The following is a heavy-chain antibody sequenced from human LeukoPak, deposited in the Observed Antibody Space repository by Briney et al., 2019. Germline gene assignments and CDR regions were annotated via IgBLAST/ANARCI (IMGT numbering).Heavy chain of an antibody. CDR1: GFSFSAYW. CDR3: TRGSGSYNPVDY. V-gene: IGHV3-7*03. J-gene: IGHJ4*02. D-gene: IGHD3-10*01. Sequence: GGSLRLSCAASGFSFSAYWMTWVRQAPGTGLEWVANINPAGSETYYVDPVKGRFSISRDNAKNLVYLQMNSLRAEDTAVYYCTRGSGSYNPVDYWGQGTLVTVSS. CDR2: INPAGSET.